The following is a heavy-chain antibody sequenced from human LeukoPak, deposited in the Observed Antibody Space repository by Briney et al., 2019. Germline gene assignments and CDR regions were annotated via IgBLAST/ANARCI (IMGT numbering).Heavy chain of an antibody. CDR1: GFTFSSYA. V-gene: IGHV3-23*01. CDR2: ISGSGGST. CDR3: AKSRYGGYVRYWYFDL. D-gene: IGHD4-17*01. Sequence: GGSLRLSCAASGFTFSSYAMSWVRQAPGKGLEWVSAISGSGGSTYYADSVKGRFTISRDNSKNTLYLQMNSLRAEDTAVYYCAKSRYGGYVRYWYFDLWGRGALVTVSS. J-gene: IGHJ2*01.